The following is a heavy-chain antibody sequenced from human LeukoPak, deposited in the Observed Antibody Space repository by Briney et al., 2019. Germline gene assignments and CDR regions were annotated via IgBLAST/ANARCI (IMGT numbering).Heavy chain of an antibody. V-gene: IGHV1-2*02. CDR3: ARDRDYYDSIGYYYEGGSLDY. CDR2: INPHSGDT. D-gene: IGHD3-22*01. J-gene: IGHJ4*02. CDR1: GYIFTGYY. Sequence: ASVKVSCKASGYIFTGYYIHWVRQAPGQGLEWMGWINPHSGDTNYAQKLQGRVTMTRDTSISTAYMELSRLRSDDTAVYYCARDRDYYDSIGYYYEGGSLDYWGQGTLVTVSS.